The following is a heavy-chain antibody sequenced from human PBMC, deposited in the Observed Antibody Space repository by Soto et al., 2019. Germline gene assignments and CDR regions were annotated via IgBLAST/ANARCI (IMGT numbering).Heavy chain of an antibody. CDR3: ARGGYCSGGSCYINHNWFDP. J-gene: IGHJ5*02. V-gene: IGHV4-59*08. D-gene: IGHD2-15*01. CDR2: IYYSGST. Sequence: SDTLSLTCTVSGGSISSYYWSWIRQPPGKGLEWIGYIYYSGSTNYNPSLKSRVTISVDTSKNQFSLKLSSVTAADTAVYYCARGGYCSGGSCYINHNWFDPWGQGTLVTVSS. CDR1: GGSISSYY.